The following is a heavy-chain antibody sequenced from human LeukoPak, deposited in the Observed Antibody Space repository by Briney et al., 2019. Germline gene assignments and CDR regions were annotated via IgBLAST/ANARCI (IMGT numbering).Heavy chain of an antibody. CDR2: ISDDETYK. J-gene: IGHJ5*02. D-gene: IGHD1-26*01. CDR3: ARGNSGSYSQDWFDP. CDR1: GFTFNSYS. Sequence: GGSLRLSCAASGFTFNSYSMHWVRQAPGKGLEWVTAISDDETYKFYADSVKGRFTISRDNAKNSLYLQMNSLRDDDMALYYCARGNSGSYSQDWFDPWGQGTLVTVSS. V-gene: IGHV3-30-3*01.